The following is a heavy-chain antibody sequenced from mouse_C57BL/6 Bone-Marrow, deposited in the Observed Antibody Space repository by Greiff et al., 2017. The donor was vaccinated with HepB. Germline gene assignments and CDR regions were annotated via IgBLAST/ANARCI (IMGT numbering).Heavy chain of an antibody. CDR2: IDPENGDT. Sequence: EVQLQQSGAELVRPGASVKLSCTASGFNIKDDYMHWVKQRPEQGLEWIGWIDPENGDTEYASKFQGKATITADTSSNTAYLQLSSLTSEDTAVYYCTPGWLYYAMDYWGQGTSVTVSS. D-gene: IGHD2-3*01. CDR3: TPGWLYYAMDY. V-gene: IGHV14-4*01. CDR1: GFNIKDDY. J-gene: IGHJ4*01.